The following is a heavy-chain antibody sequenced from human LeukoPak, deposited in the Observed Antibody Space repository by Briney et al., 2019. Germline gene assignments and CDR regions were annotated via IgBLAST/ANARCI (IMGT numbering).Heavy chain of an antibody. J-gene: IGHJ4*02. Sequence: GGSLRLSCAASGFTFNKYAMSWVRQAPGKGLEWVSAISDNGGDRKYADSVKGRFTISRDNSKNTLYLQMNSLRAEDTAIYYCGRDWKLDYWGQGALVTVSS. CDR3: GRDWKLDY. D-gene: IGHD1-1*01. V-gene: IGHV3-23*01. CDR1: GFTFNKYA. CDR2: ISDNGGDR.